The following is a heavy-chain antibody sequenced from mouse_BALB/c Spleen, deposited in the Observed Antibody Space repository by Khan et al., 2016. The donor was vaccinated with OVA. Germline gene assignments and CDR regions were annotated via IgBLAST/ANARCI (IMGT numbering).Heavy chain of an antibody. CDR2: INPTSGFT. CDR1: GYTFTTYW. V-gene: IGHV1-7*01. CDR3: ARDRIDY. Sequence: QVQLQQSGAELAKPGASVKMSCKASGYTFTTYWMHWVKQRPGQGLEWIGYINPTSGFTDYNQKLKDKATLTADKSSSTAYMQLSSLTSDVSAVYYCARDRIDYWGQGTTLTVSS. J-gene: IGHJ2*01.